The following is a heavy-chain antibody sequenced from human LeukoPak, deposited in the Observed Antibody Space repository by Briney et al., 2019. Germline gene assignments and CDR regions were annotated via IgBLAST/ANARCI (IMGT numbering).Heavy chain of an antibody. Sequence: HPGGSLRLSCAASGFTFSSCGMTWVRQASGKGLEWVSSISGSDDGTYYADSVKGRFTISRDNSKNTLYLQMNSLRAEDTAVYYCAKPRLRYNWNDEPFDYWGQGTLVTVSS. CDR3: AKPRLRYNWNDEPFDY. D-gene: IGHD1-1*01. V-gene: IGHV3-23*01. CDR2: ISGSDDGT. J-gene: IGHJ4*02. CDR1: GFTFSSCG.